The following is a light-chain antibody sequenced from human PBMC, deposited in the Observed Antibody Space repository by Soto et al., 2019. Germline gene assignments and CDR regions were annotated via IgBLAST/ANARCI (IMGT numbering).Light chain of an antibody. J-gene: IGKJ1*01. CDR2: GAS. V-gene: IGKV3-20*01. CDR1: PGVSSDY. Sequence: EIVFTQSPGTLSLSPGERATLSCRASPGVSSDYVAWYQQRPGQTPRLLIYGASSRATGIPDRFSGSGSGADFTLTISRLEPEDFALYYCHQYGNSPQTFGQGTKVDIK. CDR3: HQYGNSPQT.